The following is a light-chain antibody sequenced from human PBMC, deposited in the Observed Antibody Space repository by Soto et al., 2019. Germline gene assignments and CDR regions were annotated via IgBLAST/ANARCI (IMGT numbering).Light chain of an antibody. CDR1: QDISNS. Sequence: DIQMTQSPSSLSASVGDRVTITCRASQDISNSLAWYQQKPGEVPKVLIYATSILQSGVPARFSGSGSGTDVTLTISSLQPEDVATYYCQNYNSAPLTFGGGTKGEI. V-gene: IGKV1-27*01. J-gene: IGKJ4*01. CDR3: QNYNSAPLT. CDR2: ATS.